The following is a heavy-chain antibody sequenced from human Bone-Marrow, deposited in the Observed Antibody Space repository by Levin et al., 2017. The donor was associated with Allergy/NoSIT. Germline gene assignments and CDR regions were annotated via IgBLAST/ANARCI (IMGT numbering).Heavy chain of an antibody. V-gene: IGHV4-4*07. Sequence: SQTLSLTCTVSGGSISSYYWSWIRQPAGKGLEWIGRIYTSGSTNYNPSLKSRVTMSVDTSKNQFSLKLSSVTAADTAVYYCAREGVVPAAMHAGPRWFDPWGQGTLVTVSS. J-gene: IGHJ5*02. CDR2: IYTSGST. CDR1: GGSISSYY. CDR3: AREGVVPAAMHAGPRWFDP. D-gene: IGHD2-2*01.